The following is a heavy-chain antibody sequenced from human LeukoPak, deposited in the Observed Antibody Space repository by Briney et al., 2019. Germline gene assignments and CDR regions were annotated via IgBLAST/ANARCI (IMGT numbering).Heavy chain of an antibody. J-gene: IGHJ4*02. CDR1: GYTFTGYY. Sequence: ASVKVSCKASGYTFTGYYMHWVRQAPGQGLEWVGWVNPNSGGTNYAQKFQGRVTMTRDTSISTAYMELSRLRSDDTAVYYCAREGSNGYIVVEPAAIHFDYWGQGTLVTVSS. CDR2: VNPNSGGT. V-gene: IGHV1-2*02. D-gene: IGHD2-2*01. CDR3: AREGSNGYIVVEPAAIHFDY.